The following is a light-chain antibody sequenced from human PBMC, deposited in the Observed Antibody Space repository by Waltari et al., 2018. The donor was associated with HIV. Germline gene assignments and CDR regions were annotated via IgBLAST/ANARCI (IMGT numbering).Light chain of an antibody. Sequence: QSALSQPASVSASPGQSVAISCSGSASDIGRYNYVSCYQQHPDKTPRLILFDVNNRPSGISDRFSGSKSGPTASLTISTVETDDEADYYCASYTVNSTGVFGSGTKLTVL. J-gene: IGLJ1*01. CDR1: ASDIGRYNY. V-gene: IGLV2-14*03. CDR3: ASYTVNSTGV. CDR2: DVN.